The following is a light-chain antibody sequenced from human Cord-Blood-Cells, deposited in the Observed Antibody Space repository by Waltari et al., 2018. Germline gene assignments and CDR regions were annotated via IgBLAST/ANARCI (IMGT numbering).Light chain of an antibody. CDR3: QQYGSSSWT. CDR1: QSVSSSY. CDR2: GAS. J-gene: IGKJ1*01. Sequence: DIVLTQSPGTLSLSPGERATLPCRASQSVSSSYLAWYQQKPGQAPRLLIYGASSRATGIPDRFRGSGSGTDFTLTISRLEPEDFAVYYCQQYGSSSWTFGQGTKGEIK. V-gene: IGKV3-20*01.